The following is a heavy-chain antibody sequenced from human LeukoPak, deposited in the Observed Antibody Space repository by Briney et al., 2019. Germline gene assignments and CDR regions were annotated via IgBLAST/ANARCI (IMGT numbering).Heavy chain of an antibody. Sequence: TSETLSLTCTVSGGSISSYYWSWIRQPPGKGLEWIGFIYSGGSTNYNPSLKSRVTISVDTSKNQFALRVNSVTAADTAVYYCARVLAEMAAVWRDDVFDIWGQGTMVTVSS. J-gene: IGHJ3*02. CDR3: ARVLAEMAAVWRDDVFDI. V-gene: IGHV4-59*01. CDR2: IYSGGST. D-gene: IGHD5-24*01. CDR1: GGSISSYY.